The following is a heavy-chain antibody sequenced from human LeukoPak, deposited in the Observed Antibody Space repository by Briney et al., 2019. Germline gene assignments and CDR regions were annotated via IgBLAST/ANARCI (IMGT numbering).Heavy chain of an antibody. CDR3: AKDRTGGFLEWTFDY. V-gene: IGHV3-23*01. Sequence: GGSLRLSCATSGFTFSNYAMGWVRQAPGKGLEWVSAISGSGGSTYYADSVKGRFTISRDNSKNTLYLQMNSLRAEDTAVYYCAKDRTGGFLEWTFDYWGQGTLVTVSS. CDR1: GFTFSNYA. J-gene: IGHJ4*02. D-gene: IGHD3-3*01. CDR2: ISGSGGST.